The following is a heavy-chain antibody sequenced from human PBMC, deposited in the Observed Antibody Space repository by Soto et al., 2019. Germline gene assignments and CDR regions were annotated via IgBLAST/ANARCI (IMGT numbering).Heavy chain of an antibody. J-gene: IGHJ6*03. V-gene: IGHV1-18*01. CDR3: ARDLGFGDQSAYMDV. Sequence: ASVKVSCKASGYTFTSYGISWVRQAPGQGLEWMGWTSAYNGNTNYAQKLQGRVTMTTDTSTSTAYMELRSLRSDDTAVYYCARDLGFGDQSAYMDVWGKGTTVTVSS. D-gene: IGHD3-10*01. CDR1: GYTFTSYG. CDR2: TSAYNGNT.